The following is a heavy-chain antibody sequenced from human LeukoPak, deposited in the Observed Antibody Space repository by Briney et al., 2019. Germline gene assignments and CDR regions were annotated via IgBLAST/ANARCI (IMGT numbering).Heavy chain of an antibody. V-gene: IGHV4-4*02. J-gene: IGHJ4*02. D-gene: IGHD2-15*01. CDR3: ARGRPPKYCSGGSCYPGSRNLFDY. CDR1: GGSISSSSSIC. Sequence: SETLSLTCAVSGGSISSSSSICWTWVRQPPGKGLEWIGEIYHSGSTNYNPSLKSRVTISVDTSKNQFSLKLSSVTAADTAVYYCARGRPPKYCSGGSCYPGSRNLFDYWGQGTLVTVSS. CDR2: IYHSGST.